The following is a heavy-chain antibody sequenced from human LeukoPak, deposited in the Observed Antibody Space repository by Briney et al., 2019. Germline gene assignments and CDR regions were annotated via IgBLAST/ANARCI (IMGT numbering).Heavy chain of an antibody. Sequence: GSLRLSCAASGFTFSTYWMSWVRQAPGKGLEWVANIQQDGIKKYYVDSVEGRFTISRENAKNSLFLQMSSLRADDTAVYYCGRELDGSVDYWGQGTLVTVSS. V-gene: IGHV3-7*01. J-gene: IGHJ4*02. CDR2: IQQDGIKK. CDR1: GFTFSTYW. CDR3: GRELDGSVDY. D-gene: IGHD3-10*01.